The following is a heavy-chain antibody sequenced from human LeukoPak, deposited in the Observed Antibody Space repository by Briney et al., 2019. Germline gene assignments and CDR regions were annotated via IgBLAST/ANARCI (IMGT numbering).Heavy chain of an antibody. CDR1: GGSFSGYY. CDR2: INHSGST. V-gene: IGHV4-34*01. CDR3: ARRGPRSLYYYGSGSSGY. Sequence: SETLSLTCAVYGGSFSGYYWSWIRQPPGKGLEWIGEINHSGSTNYNPSLKSRVTISVDTSKNQFSLKLSSVTAADTAVYYCARRGPRSLYYYGSGSSGYWGQGTLVTVSS. J-gene: IGHJ4*02. D-gene: IGHD3-10*01.